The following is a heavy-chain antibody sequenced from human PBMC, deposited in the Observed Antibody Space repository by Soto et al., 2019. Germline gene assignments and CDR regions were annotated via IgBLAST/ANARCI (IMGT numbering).Heavy chain of an antibody. CDR3: ARETGAAPSSTTGWAF. CDR2: IYHSGST. V-gene: IGHV4-30-2*01. Sequence: SEALSLTCAVSGGSISSGGYSWSWIRQPPGKGLEWIGYIYHSGSTYHNPSLKSRVTISVDRSKNQFSLKLSSVTAADTAVYYFARETGAAPSSTTGWAFWGQGPSAPAPS. J-gene: IGHJ6*02. CDR1: GGSISSGGYS. D-gene: IGHD6-13*01.